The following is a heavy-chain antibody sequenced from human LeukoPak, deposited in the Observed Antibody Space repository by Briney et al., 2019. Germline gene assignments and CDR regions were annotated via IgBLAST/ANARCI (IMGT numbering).Heavy chain of an antibody. CDR3: ARAAKSLYIYYMDV. V-gene: IGHV1-69*13. D-gene: IGHD2-2*02. J-gene: IGHJ6*03. CDR1: GGTFSCYA. Sequence: EASVKVSCKASGGTFSCYAITWVRQAPGQGLEWMGGIIPIFGTANYAQKFQGRVTITADESTSTAYMELSSLRSEDTAVYYCARAAKSLYIYYMDVWGKGTTVTVSS. CDR2: IIPIFGTA.